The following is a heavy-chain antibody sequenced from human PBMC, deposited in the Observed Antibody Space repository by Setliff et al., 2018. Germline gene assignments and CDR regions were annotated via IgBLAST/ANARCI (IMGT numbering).Heavy chain of an antibody. V-gene: IGHV4-34*01. J-gene: IGHJ5*02. D-gene: IGHD3-3*01. Sequence: SETLSLTCTVYGGSFSDYYWNWIRQPPGKGLEWIGEISHSGSTNYNPSLKSRVTISVDTSRNQFSLKLSSVTAADTATYYCARAGPTVTFFRVLVISWWDPWGQGSLVTVSS. CDR1: GGSFSDYY. CDR3: ARAGPTVTFFRVLVISWWDP. CDR2: ISHSGST.